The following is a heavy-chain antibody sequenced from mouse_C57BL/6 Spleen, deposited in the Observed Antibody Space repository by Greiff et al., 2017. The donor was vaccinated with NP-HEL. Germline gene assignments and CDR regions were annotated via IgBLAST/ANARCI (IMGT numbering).Heavy chain of an antibody. CDR2: IYPGDGDT. Sequence: VKLMESGPELVKPGASVKIYCKASGYAFSSSWMNWVKQRPGKGLEWIGRIYPGDGDTNYNGKFKGKATLTADKSSSTAYMQLSSLTSEDSAVYFCARWLPLDYWGQGTTLTVSS. V-gene: IGHV1-82*01. CDR3: ARWLPLDY. D-gene: IGHD2-2*01. J-gene: IGHJ2*01. CDR1: GYAFSSSW.